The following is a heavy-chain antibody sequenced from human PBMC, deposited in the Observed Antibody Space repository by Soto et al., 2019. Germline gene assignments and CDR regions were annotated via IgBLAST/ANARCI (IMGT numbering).Heavy chain of an antibody. CDR2: ISGSGGST. V-gene: IGHV3-23*01. J-gene: IGHJ4*02. Sequence: GGSLRLSCAASGFTFSSYAMSWVRQAPGKGLEWVSAISGSGGSTYYADSVKGRFTISRDNSKNTLYLQMNSLRAEDTAVYYCAKDADLAYCGGDCFDFDYWGQGTLVTVSS. D-gene: IGHD2-21*02. CDR3: AKDADLAYCGGDCFDFDY. CDR1: GFTFSSYA.